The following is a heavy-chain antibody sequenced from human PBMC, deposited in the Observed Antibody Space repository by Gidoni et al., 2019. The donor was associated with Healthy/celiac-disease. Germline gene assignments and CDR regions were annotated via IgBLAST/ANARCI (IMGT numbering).Heavy chain of an antibody. J-gene: IGHJ5*02. CDR2: LYYSGST. Sequence: QLQLQESGPGLVKPSETLSLPCTVPGGSISSSRYYWGWIRQPPGQGLEWIGSLYYSGSTYYNPSLKSRVTISVDTSKNQFSLKLSSVTAADTAVYYCARQGGYCSRTSCSWFDPWGQGTLVTVSS. D-gene: IGHD2-2*01. V-gene: IGHV4-39*01. CDR3: ARQGGYCSRTSCSWFDP. CDR1: GGSISSSRYY.